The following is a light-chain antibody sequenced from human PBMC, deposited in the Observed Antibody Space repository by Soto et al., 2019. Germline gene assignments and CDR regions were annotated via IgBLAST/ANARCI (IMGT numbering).Light chain of an antibody. Sequence: EVVLTQSPATRSVSPGERAILSCRASESVSKYLAWYQQKPGQAPRLLIYEASARATGIPSRFSGSGSGTEFTLTINSLQSEDFAVYYCHQYDDWRTFGQGTKVDI. J-gene: IGKJ1*01. CDR3: HQYDDWRT. CDR1: ESVSKY. V-gene: IGKV3-15*01. CDR2: EAS.